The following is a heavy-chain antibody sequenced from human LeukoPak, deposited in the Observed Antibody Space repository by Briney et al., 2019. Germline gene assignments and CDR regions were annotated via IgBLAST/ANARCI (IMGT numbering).Heavy chain of an antibody. CDR1: GGSISSYY. CDR2: IYDSGST. CDR3: ASNIDDSTGY. V-gene: IGHV4-59*01. D-gene: IGHD3-3*01. Sequence: PSETLSLTCTVSGGSISSYYWSWIRQPPGKGLEWIGYIYDSGSTNYNPSLKSRVTISVDTSKNQFSLKLSSVTAADTAVYYCASNIDDSTGYWGQGTLVTVSS. J-gene: IGHJ4*02.